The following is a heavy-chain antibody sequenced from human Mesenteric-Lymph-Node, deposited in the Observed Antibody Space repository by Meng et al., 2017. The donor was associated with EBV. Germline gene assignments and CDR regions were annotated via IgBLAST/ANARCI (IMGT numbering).Heavy chain of an antibody. Sequence: QRRLQESGSGLLKPSETLSLTCSGAGASISSTTYYWGWIRQSPGKGLEWIGSMSYSSGTTSYNASLKSRVTISIDSSKNQFSQRLQSVTAADTAVYFCATSYGYTSTYWGPGTLVTVSS. D-gene: IGHD5-18*01. CDR2: MSYSSGTT. CDR3: ATSYGYTSTY. J-gene: IGHJ4*02. CDR1: GASISSTTYY. V-gene: IGHV4-39*07.